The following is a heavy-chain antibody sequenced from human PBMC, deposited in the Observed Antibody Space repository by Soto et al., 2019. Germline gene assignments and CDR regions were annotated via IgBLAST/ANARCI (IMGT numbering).Heavy chain of an antibody. V-gene: IGHV4-59*01. J-gene: IGHJ5*02. CDR1: GGSIVDYY. CDR2: IYYTGNT. CDR3: ARDVNRWELRGFFDP. D-gene: IGHD1-7*01. Sequence: PSETLSLTCSVSGGSIVDYYWSWIRQPPGKGLEWIGFIYYTGNTRYNPSLGSRVTISLDTSKNQFSLKLTSATAADTAFYYCARDVNRWELRGFFDPWGRGXLVTVYS.